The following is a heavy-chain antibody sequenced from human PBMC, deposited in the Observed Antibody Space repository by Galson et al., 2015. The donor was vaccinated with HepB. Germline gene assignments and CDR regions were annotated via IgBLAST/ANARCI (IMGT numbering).Heavy chain of an antibody. D-gene: IGHD3-22*01. V-gene: IGHV3-21*01. CDR3: ARDPPLNYYDSSRFDY. CDR2: ISSSSSYI. CDR1: GLTFSSYS. Sequence: SLRLSCAASGLTFSSYSMNWVRQAPGKGLEWVSSISSSSSYIYYADSVKGRFTISRDNAKNSLYLQMNSLRAEDTAVYYCARDPPLNYYDSSRFDYWGQGTLVTVSS. J-gene: IGHJ4*02.